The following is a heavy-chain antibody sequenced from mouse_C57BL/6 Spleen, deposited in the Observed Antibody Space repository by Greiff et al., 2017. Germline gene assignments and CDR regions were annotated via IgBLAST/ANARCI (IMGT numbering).Heavy chain of an antibody. CDR3: ARDYCCPCWYFDD. V-gene: IGHV1-81*01. Sequence: QVQLQQSGAELARPGASVKLSCKASGYTFTSYGISWVKQRTGQGLEWIGEIYPRSGHTYYNEKFKGKATLTADKSSSTGYMELRSLISEDTAVYFCARDYCCPCWYFDDWGTGTTVTVSS. CDR2: IYPRSGHT. J-gene: IGHJ1*03. D-gene: IGHD2-13*01. CDR1: GYTFTSYG.